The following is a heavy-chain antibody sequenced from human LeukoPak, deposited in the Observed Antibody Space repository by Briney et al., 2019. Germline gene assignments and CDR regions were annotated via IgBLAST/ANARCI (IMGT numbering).Heavy chain of an antibody. CDR2: IRYDGSNK. J-gene: IGHJ4*02. CDR1: GFTVSSYG. D-gene: IGHD5-18*01. Sequence: GGSLRLSCAASGFTVSSYGMHWVRQAPGKGLECVAFIRYDGSNKYQADSVKGRFTISRDNSKNTLYLQMNSLRAEDKAVYYCAKGGRGYSYGHRPYYFDYWGQGTLVTVSS. V-gene: IGHV3-30*02. CDR3: AKGGRGYSYGHRPYYFDY.